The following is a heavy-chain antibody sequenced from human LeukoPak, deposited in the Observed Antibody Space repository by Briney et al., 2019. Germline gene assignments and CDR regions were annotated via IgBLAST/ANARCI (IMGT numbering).Heavy chain of an antibody. D-gene: IGHD6-19*01. J-gene: IGHJ6*02. CDR3: ARDRRGAVAGTRGPYYYYGMDV. CDR2: TYYRSKWYN. Sequence: SQTLSLTCAISGDSVSSNSAAWNWIRQSPSRGLEWLGRTYYRSKWYNDYAVSVKSRITINPDTSKNQFSLQLNSVTPEDTAVYYCARDRRGAVAGTRGPYYYYGMDVWGQGTTVTVSS. CDR1: GDSVSSNSAA. V-gene: IGHV6-1*01.